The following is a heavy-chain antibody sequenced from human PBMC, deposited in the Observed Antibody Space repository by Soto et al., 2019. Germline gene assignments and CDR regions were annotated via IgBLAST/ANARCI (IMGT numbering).Heavy chain of an antibody. CDR3: ARDFYGGFSYGPGDN. J-gene: IGHJ4*02. D-gene: IGHD2-15*01. CDR1: GFTFWGDW. V-gene: IGHV3-7*01. CDR2: IKQDGSAK. Sequence: GVLRLSCVASGFTFWGDWMSWVRQAPGKGLEWVANIKQDGSAKQYLDSVRGRFTISRDNSKNSVHLQMNSLRAEDTALYYCARDFYGGFSYGPGDNWGQGTLVTVSS.